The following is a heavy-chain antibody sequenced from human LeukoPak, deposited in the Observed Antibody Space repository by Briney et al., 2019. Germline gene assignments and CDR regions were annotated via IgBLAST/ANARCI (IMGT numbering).Heavy chain of an antibody. Sequence: SETLSLTCTVSGGSISSYYWSWIRQPPGEGLEWIGYIYYSGSTNYNPSLKSRVTISVDTSKNQFSLKLSSVTAADTAVYYCARLYRATDAFDIWGQGTMVTVSS. CDR3: ARLYRATDAFDI. J-gene: IGHJ3*02. D-gene: IGHD1-26*01. CDR1: GGSISSYY. CDR2: IYYSGST. V-gene: IGHV4-59*08.